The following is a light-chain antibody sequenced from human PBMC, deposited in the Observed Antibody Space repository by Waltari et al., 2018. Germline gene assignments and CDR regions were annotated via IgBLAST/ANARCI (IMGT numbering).Light chain of an antibody. V-gene: IGLV3-21*02. CDR1: NIGIKS. CDR2: DDS. CDR3: CSYAGTYTWL. Sequence: SSVLTQPPSVSVAPGQPATIPCEEYNIGIKSVHWYQHKPGQAPVMAVFDDSDRPSGIPERFSGSNSGDTATLTISGLQAEDEADYHCCSYAGTYTWLFGGGTKLTVL. J-gene: IGLJ3*02.